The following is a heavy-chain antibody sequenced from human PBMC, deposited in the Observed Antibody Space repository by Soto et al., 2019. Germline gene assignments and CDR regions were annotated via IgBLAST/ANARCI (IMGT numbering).Heavy chain of an antibody. J-gene: IGHJ5*02. Sequence: QVQLVQSGAEVKKPGSSVKVSCKASGGTFSSYAISWVRQAPGQGLEWMGGIIPIFGTANYAQKFQGRVTITADKSTSTAYMELGSLRSEDTAVYYCASSRGGYCSSTSCYPGNWFDPWGQGTLVTVSS. CDR3: ASSRGGYCSSTSCYPGNWFDP. V-gene: IGHV1-69*06. CDR1: GGTFSSYA. CDR2: IIPIFGTA. D-gene: IGHD2-2*01.